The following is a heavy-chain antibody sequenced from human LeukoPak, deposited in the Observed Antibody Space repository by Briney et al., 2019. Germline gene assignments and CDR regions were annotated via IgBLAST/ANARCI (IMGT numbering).Heavy chain of an antibody. J-gene: IGHJ4*02. CDR2: IYYSGST. D-gene: IGHD6-19*01. V-gene: IGHV4-59*01. CDR1: GGSISSYY. CDR3: AREVGPGYSSGWNDY. Sequence: SETLSLTCTVSGGSISSYYWSWIRQPPGKGLEWIGYIYYSGSTNYNPSLKSRVTISVDTSKNQFSLKPSSVTAADTAVYYCAREVGPGYSSGWNDYWGQGTLVTVSS.